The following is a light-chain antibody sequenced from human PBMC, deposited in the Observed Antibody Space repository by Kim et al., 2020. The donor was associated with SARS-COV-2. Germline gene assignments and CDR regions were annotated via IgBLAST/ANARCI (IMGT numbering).Light chain of an antibody. Sequence: QLVLTQSPSAPASLGASVKLTCTLSSGHSSYAIAWHQQQPEKGPRYLMKLNSDGSHSKGDGIPDRFSGSSSVAERYLTISSLQSEDEADYYCQTWDTGIRVFGGGTQLTVL. V-gene: IGLV4-69*01. CDR3: QTWDTGIRV. CDR1: SGHSSYA. J-gene: IGLJ2*01. CDR2: LNSDGSH.